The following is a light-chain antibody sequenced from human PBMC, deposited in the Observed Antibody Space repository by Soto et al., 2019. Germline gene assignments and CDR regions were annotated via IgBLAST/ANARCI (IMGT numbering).Light chain of an antibody. CDR1: SSDVGGYNY. Sequence: QSALTQPASVSGSPGQSITISCTGTSSDVGGYNYVSWYQQHPGKAPKLVIFDVSDRPSGVSNRFSGSKSGNTASLTISGLQAEDEADYYCSSYISSSTRVFGTGTKVTVL. V-gene: IGLV2-14*01. CDR2: DVS. J-gene: IGLJ1*01. CDR3: SSYISSSTRV.